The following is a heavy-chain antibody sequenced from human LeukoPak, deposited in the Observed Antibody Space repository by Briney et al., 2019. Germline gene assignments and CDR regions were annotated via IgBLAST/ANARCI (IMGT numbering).Heavy chain of an antibody. D-gene: IGHD2-2*03. CDR2: IYYTGST. V-gene: IGHV4-59*01. Sequence: PGTLSLTCTVSGGSISSYFWNWMRQPPGKGLEGMGNIYYTGSTNYNPCLRCRVTILVGTSKNPFYLKVSSVTAADTAVYDCARDRGYCTRSSCDAPCSPDSWGQGTLVTVSS. J-gene: IGHJ5*01. CDR1: GGSISSYF. CDR3: ARDRGYCTRSSCDAPCSPDS.